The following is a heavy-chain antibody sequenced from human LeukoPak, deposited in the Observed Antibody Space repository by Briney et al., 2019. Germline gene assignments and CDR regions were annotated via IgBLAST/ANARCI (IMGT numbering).Heavy chain of an antibody. J-gene: IGHJ6*03. Sequence: QPGGSLKLSCAASGFTFSGSAMHWVRQASGKGLERVGRIRSKANSYATAYAASVKGRFTISRDDSKNTAYLQMNSLKTEDTAVYYCTSPEVVPAASPGGYYMDVWGKGTTVTVSS. CDR1: GFTFSGSA. CDR3: TSPEVVPAASPGGYYMDV. CDR2: IRSKANSYAT. V-gene: IGHV3-73*01. D-gene: IGHD2-2*01.